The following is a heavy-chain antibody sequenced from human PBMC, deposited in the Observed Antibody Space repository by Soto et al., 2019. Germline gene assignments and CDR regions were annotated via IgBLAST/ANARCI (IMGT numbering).Heavy chain of an antibody. CDR3: AGRWGSAADY. V-gene: IGHV4-59*08. Sequence: QVQLQESGPGLVKPSETLSLTCTVSGGSISSYYWSWIRQPPGKGLEWIGYIYYSGSTNYNPSLKSRVTLSVDTAKNQLSPNLSSVTAADTAVYYCAGRWGSAADYWGQGTLVTVSS. D-gene: IGHD2-15*01. CDR1: GGSISSYY. J-gene: IGHJ4*02. CDR2: IYYSGST.